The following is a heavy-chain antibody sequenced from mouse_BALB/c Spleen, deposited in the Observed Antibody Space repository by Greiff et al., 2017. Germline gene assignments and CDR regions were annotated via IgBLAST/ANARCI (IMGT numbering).Heavy chain of an antibody. Sequence: EVKVVESGGGLVQPGGSRKLSCAASGFTFSSFGMHWVRQAPEKGLEWVAYISSGSSTIYYADTVKGRFTISRDNPKNTLFLQMTSLRSEDTAMYYCARGKYGIAWFAYWGQGTLVTVSA. J-gene: IGHJ3*01. CDR3: ARGKYGIAWFAY. V-gene: IGHV5-17*02. CDR1: GFTFSSFG. D-gene: IGHD2-10*02. CDR2: ISSGSSTI.